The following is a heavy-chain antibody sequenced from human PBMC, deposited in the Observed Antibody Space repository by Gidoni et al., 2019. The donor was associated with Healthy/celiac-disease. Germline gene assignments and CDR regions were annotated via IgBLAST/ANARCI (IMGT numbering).Heavy chain of an antibody. J-gene: IGHJ6*03. D-gene: IGHD6-13*01. Sequence: QVQLQESGPGLVKPSETLSLTCTVSGGSISSYYWSWIRQPAGKGLEWIGRIYTSGSTNYNPSLKSRVTMSVDTSKNQFSLKLSSVTAADTAVYYCARDRWRIAAPDYYYMDVWGKGTTVTVSS. CDR3: ARDRWRIAAPDYYYMDV. V-gene: IGHV4-4*07. CDR1: GGSISSYY. CDR2: IYTSGST.